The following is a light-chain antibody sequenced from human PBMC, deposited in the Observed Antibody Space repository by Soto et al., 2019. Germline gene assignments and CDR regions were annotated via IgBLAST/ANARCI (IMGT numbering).Light chain of an antibody. J-gene: IGLJ2*01. CDR1: SSDVGAYNF. Sequence: QSALTQPASVSGSPEQSITISCTGTSSDVGAYNFVSWYQQFPGKAPKLMIYEVSNRPSGVSDRFSGSKSGNTASLIISGLQAEDEADYYCSSQTGSATMVFGGGTKLTVL. V-gene: IGLV2-14*01. CDR2: EVS. CDR3: SSQTGSATMV.